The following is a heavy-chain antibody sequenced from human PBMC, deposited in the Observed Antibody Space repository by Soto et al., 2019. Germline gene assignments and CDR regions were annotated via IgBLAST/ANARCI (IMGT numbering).Heavy chain of an antibody. J-gene: IGHJ4*02. Sequence: SGTLSLTCAFYCGSFSGYYWSWIRHPPGKGLEWIGEINHSGSTNYNPSLKSRVTISVDTSKNQFSLKLSSVTAADTAVYYCARAVAVAGIVYAYWGQGTLVTVSS. CDR1: CGSFSGYY. D-gene: IGHD6-19*01. CDR2: INHSGST. V-gene: IGHV4-34*01. CDR3: ARAVAVAGIVYAY.